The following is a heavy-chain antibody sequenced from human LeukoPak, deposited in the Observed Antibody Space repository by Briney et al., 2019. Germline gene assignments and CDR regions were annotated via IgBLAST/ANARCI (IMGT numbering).Heavy chain of an antibody. J-gene: IGHJ4*02. V-gene: IGHV3-66*01. Sequence: GGSLRLSCAASGFTVSNNYMSWVRQAPGKGLEWVSVIYSGGITYYADSVKGRFTISRDNSNNTLHLQMHSLRAEDTAMHYCARRKGTSWSFDYWGQGTLVTVSS. CDR3: ARRKGTSWSFDY. CDR2: IYSGGIT. CDR1: GFTVSNNY. D-gene: IGHD6-13*01.